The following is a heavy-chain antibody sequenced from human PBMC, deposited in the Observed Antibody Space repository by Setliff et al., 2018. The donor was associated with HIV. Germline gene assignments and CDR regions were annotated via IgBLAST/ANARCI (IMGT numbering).Heavy chain of an antibody. CDR2: IDYSGSA. CDR3: ARIIMPRGGAFDI. Sequence: SQTLSLTCTVSSGSISSGTYYWSWIRQYPGKGLEWIGYIDYSGSAFYNPSLKSRITISRDTSKNQFSLKLNSVTAADTAVYYCARIIMPRGGAFDIWGQGTMVTV. V-gene: IGHV4-30-4*08. D-gene: IGHD3-10*01. CDR1: SGSISSGTYY. J-gene: IGHJ3*02.